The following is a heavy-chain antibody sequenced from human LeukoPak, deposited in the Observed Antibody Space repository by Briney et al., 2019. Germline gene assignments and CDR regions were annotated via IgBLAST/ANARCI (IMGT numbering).Heavy chain of an antibody. J-gene: IGHJ1*01. V-gene: IGHV1-3*01. CDR2: INAGNGNT. D-gene: IGHD3-9*01. Sequence: ASVKVSCKASGYTFTSYAMHWVRQAPGRRLEWMGWINAGNGNTKYSQKFQGRVTITRDTSASTAYMELSSLRSEDTAVYYCARVLRYFDSAEYFQHWGQGTLVTVSS. CDR1: GYTFTSYA. CDR3: ARVLRYFDSAEYFQH.